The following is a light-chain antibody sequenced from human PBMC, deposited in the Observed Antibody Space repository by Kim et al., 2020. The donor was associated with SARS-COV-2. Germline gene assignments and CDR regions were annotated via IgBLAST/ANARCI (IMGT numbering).Light chain of an antibody. CDR1: ENINNW. CDR3: QQDNAFPVT. V-gene: IGKV1-5*03. CDR2: MAS. J-gene: IGKJ4*01. Sequence: ASVGQRVTITCRARENINNWLAWYQQKPGKAPKLLLYMASSLESGGPSRFSGSGSGTEFTLTLSSMQPDDYATYYCQQDNAFPVTFGGGTKVDIK.